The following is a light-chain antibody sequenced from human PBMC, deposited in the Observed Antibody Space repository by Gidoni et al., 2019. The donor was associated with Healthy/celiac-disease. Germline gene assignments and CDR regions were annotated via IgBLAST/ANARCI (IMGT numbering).Light chain of an antibody. CDR2: GAS. CDR3: QRYNDWPDT. Sequence: EIVMTQSPANLSVSPGERATLSCRASQRVSSNLAWYQQEPGQAPRLLIYGASTRATGIPARFSESGSGTEFTLTISSLQSEDFAVYYCQRYNDWPDTFGQGARLRIK. V-gene: IGKV3-15*01. CDR1: QRVSSN. J-gene: IGKJ2*01.